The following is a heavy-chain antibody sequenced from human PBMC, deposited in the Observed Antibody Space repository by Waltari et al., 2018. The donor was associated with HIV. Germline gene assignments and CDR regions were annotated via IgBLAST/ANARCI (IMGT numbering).Heavy chain of an antibody. Sequence: QVQLVQSGAEVKKPGASVKVSCKASGYTFTGYYMHWVRQAPGQGLEWMGWINPNSGGTNYEQKFQGRVTMTRDTSISTAYMELSRLRSDDTAVYYCARGGDYGDYGADWYFDLWGRGTLVTVSS. CDR2: INPNSGGT. J-gene: IGHJ2*01. V-gene: IGHV1-2*02. CDR3: ARGGDYGDYGADWYFDL. D-gene: IGHD4-17*01. CDR1: GYTFTGYY.